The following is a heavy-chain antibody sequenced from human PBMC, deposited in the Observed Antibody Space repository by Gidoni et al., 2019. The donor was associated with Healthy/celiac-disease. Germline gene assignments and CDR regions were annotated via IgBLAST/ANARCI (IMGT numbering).Heavy chain of an antibody. CDR2: ISYDGSNK. D-gene: IGHD2-2*01. J-gene: IGHJ6*03. V-gene: IGHV3-30-3*01. CDR3: ARDPYQCSTSCYRSYYYYMDV. Sequence: GLEWVAVISYDGSNKYYADSVKGRFTISRDNSKNTLYLQMNSLRAEDTAVYYCARDPYQCSTSCYRSYYYYMDVWGKGTTVTVSS.